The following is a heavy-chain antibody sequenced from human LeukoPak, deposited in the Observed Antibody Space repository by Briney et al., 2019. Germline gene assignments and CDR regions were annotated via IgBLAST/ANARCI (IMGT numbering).Heavy chain of an antibody. V-gene: IGHV4-34*01. CDR3: ARSAGVSRITMVRGVTKFDY. CDR1: GGSFSGYY. D-gene: IGHD3-10*01. CDR2: INHSGST. Sequence: PSETLSLTCAVYGGSFSGYYWSWIRQPPGKGLEWIGEINHSGSTNYNLSLKSRVTISVDTSKNQFSPKLSSVTAADTAVYYCARSAGVSRITMVRGVTKFDYWGQGTLVTVSS. J-gene: IGHJ4*02.